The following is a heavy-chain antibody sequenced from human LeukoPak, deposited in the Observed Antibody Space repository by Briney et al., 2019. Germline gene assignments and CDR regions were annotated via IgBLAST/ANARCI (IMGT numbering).Heavy chain of an antibody. CDR3: ARHRKGGYYYYMDV. Sequence: SEPLSLTCTVSGGSISSSSYYWGWIRQPPGKGLEWIGSIYYSGSTYYNPSLKSRVTISVDTSKNQFSLKLSSVTAADTAVYYCARHRKGGYYYYMDVWGKGTTVTVSS. V-gene: IGHV4-39*01. D-gene: IGHD1-14*01. J-gene: IGHJ6*03. CDR1: GGSISSSSYY. CDR2: IYYSGST.